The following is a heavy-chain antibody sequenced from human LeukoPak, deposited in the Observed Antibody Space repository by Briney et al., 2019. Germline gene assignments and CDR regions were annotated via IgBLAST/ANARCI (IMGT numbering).Heavy chain of an antibody. V-gene: IGHV3-30-3*01. CDR3: ARARSVGPPTGFDY. CDR2: ISYDASNR. J-gene: IGHJ4*02. D-gene: IGHD4-23*01. Sequence: GGSLRLSCAASGFTFSSFAMHWVRQAPGKGLEWVAVISYDASNRFYADSVQGRFTISRDNSKNTLFLQMNSLGAEDTAIFYCARARSVGPPTGFDYWGQGTLVTVSS. CDR1: GFTFSSFA.